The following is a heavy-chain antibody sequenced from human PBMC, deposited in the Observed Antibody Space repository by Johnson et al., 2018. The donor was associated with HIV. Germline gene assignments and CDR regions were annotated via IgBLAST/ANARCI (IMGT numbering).Heavy chain of an antibody. CDR3: ASAEVPYYDSSGYPSGVSRAFDI. D-gene: IGHD3-22*01. V-gene: IGHV3-30-3*01. CDR2: ISYDGSNK. CDR1: GFTFSSYA. Sequence: VQLLESGGGVVQPGRSLRLSYSASGFTFSSYALHWVRQTPGKGLEWVAVISYDGSNKYYADSVKGRFTISRDNSKNTLYLQMNSLRAEDTAVYYCASAEVPYYDSSGYPSGVSRAFDIWGQGTMVTVSS. J-gene: IGHJ3*02.